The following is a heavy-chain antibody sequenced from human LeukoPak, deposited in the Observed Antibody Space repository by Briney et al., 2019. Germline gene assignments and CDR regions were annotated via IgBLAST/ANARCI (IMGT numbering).Heavy chain of an antibody. D-gene: IGHD3-10*01. J-gene: IGHJ4*02. CDR1: GYTLTELS. CDR3: ATLGTMVRRYFGY. V-gene: IGHV1-24*01. Sequence: EASVKVSCKVSGYTLTELSMHWVRQAPGKGLELMGGFDPEDGETIYAQKFQGRVTMTEDTSTDTAYMELSSLRSEDTAVYYCATLGTMVRRYFGYWGQGTLVTVSS. CDR2: FDPEDGET.